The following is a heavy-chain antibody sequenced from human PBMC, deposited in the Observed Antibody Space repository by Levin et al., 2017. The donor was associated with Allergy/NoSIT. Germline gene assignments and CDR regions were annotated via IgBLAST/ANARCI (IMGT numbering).Heavy chain of an antibody. J-gene: IGHJ6*02. Sequence: KYGESLKISCQGSGYSFISYWIAWVRQMPGKGLEWMGSVYPADSDATYNPSFLGQVSLSVDKSLKTAYLQWSRLKPSDTAMYYCAKIDSHSGYGMNVWGQGTTVTVSS. V-gene: IGHV5-51*01. D-gene: IGHD2-15*01. CDR3: AKIDSHSGYGMNV. CDR1: GYSFISYW. CDR2: VYPADSDA.